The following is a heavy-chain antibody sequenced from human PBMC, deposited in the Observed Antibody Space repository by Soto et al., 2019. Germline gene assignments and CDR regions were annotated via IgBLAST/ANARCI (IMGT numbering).Heavy chain of an antibody. CDR3: VKVYYDSSGTQSGFDY. CDR1: GFIFSNNA. J-gene: IGHJ4*02. V-gene: IGHV3-23*01. Sequence: LRLSCAASGFIFSNNAMNWVRQAPGQGLEWVSGISVSGSSRYYADSVKGRFTISRDNSKNTLNLQMNRLRAEDTAVYYCVKVYYDSSGTQSGFDYWGPGTLVTVSS. D-gene: IGHD3-22*01. CDR2: ISVSGSSR.